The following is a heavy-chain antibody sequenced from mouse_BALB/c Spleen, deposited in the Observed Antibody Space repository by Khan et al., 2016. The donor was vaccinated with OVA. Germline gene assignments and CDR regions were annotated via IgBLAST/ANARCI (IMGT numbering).Heavy chain of an antibody. CDR1: GYTFTSYT. CDR3: VRDGAYHRNDGWFAY. V-gene: IGHV1-4*01. CDR2: INPSNGYT. J-gene: IGHJ3*01. D-gene: IGHD2-14*01. Sequence: QVQLKESGAELARPGASVKMSCKASGYTFTSYTIHWIKLRPGQGLEWIGFINPSNGYTNYNQKFKDKATLTADQSSTTVYMQLSSLTSDDSAVYNCVRDGAYHRNDGWFAYWGQGTLVTVSA.